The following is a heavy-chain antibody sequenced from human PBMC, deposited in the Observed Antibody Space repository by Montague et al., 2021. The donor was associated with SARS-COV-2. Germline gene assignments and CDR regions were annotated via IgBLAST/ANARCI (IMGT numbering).Heavy chain of an antibody. D-gene: IGHD4/OR15-4a*01. CDR2: MHFTGKT. V-gene: IGHV4-4*07. Sequence: SETLSLTCSVSGDSITNHYWSWIRQPAGKGLEWIGRMHFTGKTNFNPFFSSRLTMSVDTSKNQFSLQLTSVTAADTAIYFCARDRFDFGGVRQGTIDVWGQGTLVTVSS. CDR3: ARDRFDFGGVRQGTIDV. J-gene: IGHJ4*02. CDR1: GDSITNHY.